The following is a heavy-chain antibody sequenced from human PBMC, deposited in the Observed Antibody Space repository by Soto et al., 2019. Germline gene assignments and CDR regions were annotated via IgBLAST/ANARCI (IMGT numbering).Heavy chain of an antibody. V-gene: IGHV4-31*03. J-gene: IGHJ4*02. Sequence: QVQLQESGPGLVKPSQTLSLTCTVSGGSISSGGYYSSWIRQHPGKGLEWIGYIYYSGSTYYNPSVKSRVTISVDTSKNQFSLKLSSVTAADTAVYYCARVIGTYDILSGYYSGGAFDYWGQGTLVTVSS. CDR3: ARVIGTYDILSGYYSGGAFDY. D-gene: IGHD3-9*01. CDR2: IYYSGST. CDR1: GGSISSGGYY.